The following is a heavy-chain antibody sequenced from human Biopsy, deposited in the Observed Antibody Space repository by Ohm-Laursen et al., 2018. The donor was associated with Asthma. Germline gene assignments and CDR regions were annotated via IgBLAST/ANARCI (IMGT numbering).Heavy chain of an antibody. CDR3: ARGSSSRLSQWELLVSGGKRAHSYYGMDV. CDR1: GGSFSSNY. V-gene: IGHV4-34*01. J-gene: IGHJ6*02. Sequence: SDTLSLTCAVYGGSFSSNYWSWIRQTPGKGLEWLGDTHHSGYTHYNPSPSSPPTLTVDTSKNQFSLMLTPVTAADTAVYYCARGSSSRLSQWELLVSGGKRAHSYYGMDVWGQGTTVTVSS. D-gene: IGHD1-26*01. CDR2: THHSGYT.